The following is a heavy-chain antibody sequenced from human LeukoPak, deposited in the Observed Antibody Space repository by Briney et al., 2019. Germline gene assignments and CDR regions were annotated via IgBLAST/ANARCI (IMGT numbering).Heavy chain of an antibody. CDR2: ISGSGGST. CDR3: AKVPAATYYYYYMDV. D-gene: IGHD2-2*01. Sequence: GGSLRLSCAASGFTFSSYAMSWVRQAPGKGLEWVSAISGSGGSTYYADSVKGRFTISRDNSKNTLYLQMNSLRAEDTAVYYCAKVPAATYYYYYMDVWGKGTTVTVSS. J-gene: IGHJ6*03. CDR1: GFTFSSYA. V-gene: IGHV3-23*01.